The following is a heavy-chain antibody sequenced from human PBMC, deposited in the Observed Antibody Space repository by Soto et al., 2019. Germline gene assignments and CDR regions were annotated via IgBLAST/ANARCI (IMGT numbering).Heavy chain of an antibody. CDR1: GYPFGGYA. D-gene: IGHD4-17*01. CDR2: VSAHTGDS. Sequence: QVQLVQSGAEVKKPGASVKVSCKASGYPFGGYAIGWVRQAPGQGLEWMGWVSAHTGDSGYAQRVQGRATLTTATSTSTAYMELRGLRSDDTAVYYCARPSTSYGDYGSSLAYWGQGTLVTVSS. V-gene: IGHV1-18*01. CDR3: ARPSTSYGDYGSSLAY. J-gene: IGHJ4*02.